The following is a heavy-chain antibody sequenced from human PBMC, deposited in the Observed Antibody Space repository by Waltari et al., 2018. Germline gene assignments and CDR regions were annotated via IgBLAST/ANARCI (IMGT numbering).Heavy chain of an antibody. Sequence: EVQLVESGGALVQPGGSLRLSCAASGFTFGTYWMAWVRQGPGKGLGGGAKMNGDGTKQYYLDAVEGRLTISRDNGKNSLSLEMNSLRAEDTAVYYCARDRNDHDGGVYYDVLDFWGQGTKVTVSS. D-gene: IGHD2-21*01. CDR1: GFTFGTYW. V-gene: IGHV3-7*03. J-gene: IGHJ3*01. CDR3: ARDRNDHDGGVYYDVLDF. CDR2: MNGDGTKQ.